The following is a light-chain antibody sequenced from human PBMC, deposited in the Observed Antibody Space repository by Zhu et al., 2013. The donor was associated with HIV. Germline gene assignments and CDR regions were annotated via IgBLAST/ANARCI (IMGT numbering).Light chain of an antibody. CDR2: DAS. V-gene: IGKV3-11*01. CDR1: QSVGSN. Sequence: EIVMTQSPATLSVSPGERVTLSCRASQSVGSNLAWYQQKPGQAPRLLIYDASNRAAGIPARFSGSGSGTDFTLTISSLEPEDFAVYYCQQRNNWPPGEYTFGQGTKLEIK. J-gene: IGKJ2*01. CDR3: QQRNNWPPGEYT.